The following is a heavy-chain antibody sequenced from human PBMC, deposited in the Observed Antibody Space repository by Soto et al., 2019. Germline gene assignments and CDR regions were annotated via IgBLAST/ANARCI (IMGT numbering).Heavy chain of an antibody. CDR2: MSGAGRSS. J-gene: IGHJ4*02. V-gene: IGHV3-23*01. CDR3: AKGPICGVENTYDY. CDR1: GFTFSSYA. Sequence: DVQLLGSGGDLVQPGGSLRLSCAASGFTFSSYAMSWVRQAPGKGLEWVSSMSGAGRSSYDADSVKGRFTISRDNSKNTFYLQMKNLRAEDTALYYCAKGPICGVENTYDYWAQGTLVTVSS. D-gene: IGHD3-3*01.